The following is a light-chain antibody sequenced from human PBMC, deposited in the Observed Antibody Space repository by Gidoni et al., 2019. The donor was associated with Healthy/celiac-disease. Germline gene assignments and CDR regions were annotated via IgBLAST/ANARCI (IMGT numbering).Light chain of an antibody. V-gene: IGKV3-20*01. CDR1: QSVSSSY. Sequence: IVLTQSPGTLSLSPGERATLSCRASQSVSSSYLAWYQQKPGQAPRLLIYGASSRATGIPDRFSGSGSGTDFTLTISRLEPEDFAVYYCQQRRTFGQGTKLEIK. J-gene: IGKJ2*01. CDR3: QQRRT. CDR2: GAS.